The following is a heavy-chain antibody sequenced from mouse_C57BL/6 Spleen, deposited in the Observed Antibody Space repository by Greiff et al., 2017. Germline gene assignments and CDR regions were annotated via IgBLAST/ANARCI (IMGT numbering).Heavy chain of an antibody. CDR2: INPNNGGT. J-gene: IGHJ4*01. V-gene: IGHV1-18*01. CDR1: GYTFTDYN. Sequence: EVQRVESGPELVKPGASVKIPCKASGYTFTDYNMDWVKQSNGKSLEWIGDINPNNGGTIYNQKFKGKATLTVDKSSSTAYMELRSLTSEDTAVYYCARRGYDGYSGAMDYWGQGTSVTVSS. D-gene: IGHD2-3*01. CDR3: ARRGYDGYSGAMDY.